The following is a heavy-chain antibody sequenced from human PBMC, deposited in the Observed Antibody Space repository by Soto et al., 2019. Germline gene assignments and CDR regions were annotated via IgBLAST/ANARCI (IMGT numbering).Heavy chain of an antibody. CDR2: IYWDDDK. J-gene: IGHJ4*02. D-gene: IGHD3-3*01. CDR1: GFALTSSGVG. V-gene: IGHV2-5*02. Sequence: QITLNESGPTQVKPIQTLTLTCTFSGFALTSSGVGVCWIRPSPGKAPEWLALIYWDDDKRYSPSLKSRLTITKDTSKNQVVLTMAELDPADTATYYCAHRVLRTVFGLVTTTAIYFDFWGQGTPVAVSS. CDR3: AHRVLRTVFGLVTTTAIYFDF.